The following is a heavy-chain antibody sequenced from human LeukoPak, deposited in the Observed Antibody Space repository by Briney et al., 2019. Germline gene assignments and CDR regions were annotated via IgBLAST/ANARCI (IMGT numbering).Heavy chain of an antibody. J-gene: IGHJ6*02. V-gene: IGHV3-7*01. CDR1: GFTFSSYA. D-gene: IGHD3-3*01. CDR3: ARTDTYYDFWSGPGGYYYGMDV. CDR2: IKQDGSEK. Sequence: GGSLRLSCAASGFTFSSYAMSWVRQAPGKGLEWVANIKQDGSEKYYVDSVKGRFTISRDNAKNSLYLQMNSLRAEDTAVYYCARTDTYYDFWSGPGGYYYGMDVWGQGTTVTVSS.